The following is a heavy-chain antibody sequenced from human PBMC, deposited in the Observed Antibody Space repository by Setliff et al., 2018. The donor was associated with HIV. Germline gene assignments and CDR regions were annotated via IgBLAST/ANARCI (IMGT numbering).Heavy chain of an antibody. V-gene: IGHV4-4*08. CDR3: ARGTGSYGSDY. D-gene: IGHD5-18*01. CDR2: IWTSGST. J-gene: IGHJ4*02. CDR1: GGSMNSYY. Sequence: SETLSLTCTVSGGSMNSYYWSWIRQPPGKGLEWIGRIWTSGSTNYNPSLKSRVTISVDTSKNQFSLKLSSVTAADTAVYYCARGTGSYGSDYWGQGTLVTVSS.